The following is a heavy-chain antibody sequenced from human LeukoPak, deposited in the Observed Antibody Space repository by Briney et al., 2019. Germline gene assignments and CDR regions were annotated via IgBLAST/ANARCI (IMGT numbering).Heavy chain of an antibody. V-gene: IGHV4-34*01. Sequence: SETLSLTCAVYGGSFSGYYWSWIRQPPGKGLEWIGEINHSGTTNYNPSLKSRVTISVDTSKNQFSLKLSSVTAADTAVYFCARDPLSTNDFDIWGQGTMVTVSS. CDR2: INHSGTT. J-gene: IGHJ3*02. D-gene: IGHD1-1*01. CDR3: ARDPLSTNDFDI. CDR1: GGSFSGYY.